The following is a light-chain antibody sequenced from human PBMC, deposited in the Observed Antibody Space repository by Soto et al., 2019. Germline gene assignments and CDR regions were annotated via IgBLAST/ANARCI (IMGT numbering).Light chain of an antibody. Sequence: DIEMTQSPASLSSSVGDRATISCRASQGISNNLAWYHQQPGKDPKLLIYVASTLQTGVPSRFSGSGSGTDFTLTISSLQPEDVASYYCQKYNSAPWTFGQGTKVEIK. CDR3: QKYNSAPWT. CDR1: QGISNN. CDR2: VAS. J-gene: IGKJ1*01. V-gene: IGKV1-27*01.